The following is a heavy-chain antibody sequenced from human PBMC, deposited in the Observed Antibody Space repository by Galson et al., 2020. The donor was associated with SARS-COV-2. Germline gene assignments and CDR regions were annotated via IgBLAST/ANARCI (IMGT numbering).Heavy chain of an antibody. CDR2: INSSGST. J-gene: IGHJ4*02. CDR3: SIEENFFLVGTGAWVCYFDY. CDR1: GGSFSGYY. V-gene: IGHV4-34*01. Sequence: GSLRLSCAVYGGSFSGYYWSWIRQPPGKGLEWIGEINSSGSTNYNPSLKSRVTISVDTSKNHFSLKLSSVTAADTAVYYCSIEENFFLVGTGAWVCYFDYWGRGALASVSS. D-gene: IGHD2-21*02.